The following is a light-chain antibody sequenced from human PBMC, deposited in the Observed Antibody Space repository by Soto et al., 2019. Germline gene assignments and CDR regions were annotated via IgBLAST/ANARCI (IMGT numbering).Light chain of an antibody. J-gene: IGKJ4*01. CDR3: LKSYSTPLS. CDR2: AAS. Sequence: QLTHSPSSLSASAFDAVTITFLASQIIGSYLNWYQQKPGKAPKLLLYAASSLESGVPSRFSGSGSGTDFTLTISSLQPEDFATYYCLKSYSTPLSFGGGHKVDIK. V-gene: IGKV1-39*01. CDR1: QIIGSY.